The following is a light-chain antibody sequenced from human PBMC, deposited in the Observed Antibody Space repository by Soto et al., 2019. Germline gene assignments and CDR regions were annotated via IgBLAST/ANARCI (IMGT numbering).Light chain of an antibody. Sequence: QSVLTQPASVSGSPGQSITISCTGSSSDVGLYNYVSWYQQHPGKAPKLMIYDVNDRPSGVSDRFSGSKSGNTGSLTISGLQADDEADYFCSSYTSDTTHVVFGGGTKLTVL. CDR2: DVN. J-gene: IGLJ2*01. V-gene: IGLV2-14*03. CDR3: SSYTSDTTHVV. CDR1: SSDVGLYNY.